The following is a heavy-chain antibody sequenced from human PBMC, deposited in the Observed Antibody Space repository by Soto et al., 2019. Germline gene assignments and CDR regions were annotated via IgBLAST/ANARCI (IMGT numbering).Heavy chain of an antibody. Sequence: ASVKVSCKASGYTFTSYDIYWVRQATGQGLEWMGWMNPNTGNSGYAQKFQGRVTVTSDTSINTVHMELSSLRSEDTAVYYCARRAETNGWNGFGADKYYFDFWGQGTLVTAPQ. J-gene: IGHJ4*02. V-gene: IGHV1-8*01. D-gene: IGHD1-1*01. CDR3: ARRAETNGWNGFGADKYYFDF. CDR2: MNPNTGNS. CDR1: GYTFTSYD.